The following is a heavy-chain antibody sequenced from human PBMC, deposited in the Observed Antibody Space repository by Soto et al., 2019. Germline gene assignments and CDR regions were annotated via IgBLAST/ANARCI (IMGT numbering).Heavy chain of an antibody. D-gene: IGHD3-3*01. CDR2: INHSGST. V-gene: IGHV4-34*01. J-gene: IGHJ6*03. Sequence: ASETLSLTCAVYGGSFSGYYWSWIRQPPGKGLEWIGGINHSGSTNYNPSLKSRVTISVDTSKNQFSLKLSSVTAADTAVYYCARGIYDFSAPGYYYYYMDVWGKGTTVTVSS. CDR1: GGSFSGYY. CDR3: ARGIYDFSAPGYYYYYMDV.